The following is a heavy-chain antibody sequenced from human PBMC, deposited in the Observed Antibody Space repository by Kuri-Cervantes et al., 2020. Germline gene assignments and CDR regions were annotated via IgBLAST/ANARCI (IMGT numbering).Heavy chain of an antibody. D-gene: IGHD1-26*01. CDR3: ARVGYSGSYRVGIDY. CDR2: IKQDGSEK. CDR1: GFTFSAHY. J-gene: IGHJ4*02. Sequence: GESLKISCAASGFTFSAHYMDWVRQAPGKGLEWVANIKQDGSEKYYVDSVKGRFTIFRDNAKNSLYLEMNSLRVEDTAVYYCARVGYSGSYRVGIDYWGQGTLVTVSS. V-gene: IGHV3-7*01.